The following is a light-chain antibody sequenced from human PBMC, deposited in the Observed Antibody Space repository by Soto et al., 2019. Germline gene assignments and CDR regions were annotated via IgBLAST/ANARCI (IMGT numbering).Light chain of an antibody. V-gene: IGLV2-14*01. CDR2: DVS. CDR1: SSDVGGYNY. J-gene: IGLJ7*01. CDR3: SSYTITSTLV. Sequence: QSALTQPASVSGSPGQSITISCTGTSSDVGGYNYVSWYQHHPGKAPKLMIYDVSNRPSGISTRFSGSKSGNTASLTISGLQAEDEADYYCSSYTITSTLVFGGGTQLTVL.